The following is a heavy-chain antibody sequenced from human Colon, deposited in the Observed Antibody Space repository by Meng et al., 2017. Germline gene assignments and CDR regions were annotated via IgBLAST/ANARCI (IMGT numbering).Heavy chain of an antibody. D-gene: IGHD6-19*01. CDR1: CHTFTYSR. J-gene: IGHJ4*02. CDR2: ISAYSGNT. CDR3: ARDRQWLGSDY. V-gene: IGHV1-18*01. Sequence: VHLVQSGAEVQKPVASVQVSRKASCHTFTYSRVSWVRQAPGQGLEWMGWISAYSGNTNYVQKLQDRVTMTTDTSTNTAYMELRSLRSDDTAMYYCARDRQWLGSDYWGQGTLVTVSS.